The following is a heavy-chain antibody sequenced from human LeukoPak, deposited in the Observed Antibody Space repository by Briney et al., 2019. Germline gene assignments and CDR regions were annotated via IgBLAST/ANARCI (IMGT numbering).Heavy chain of an antibody. CDR1: GGSISSYY. Sequence: PSETLSLTCTVSGGSISSYYWSWIRQPPGKGLEWIGYIYYSGSTNYNPSLKSRVTISVDTSKNQFSLKLGSVTAADTAVYFCARGFGSGSRPFDYWGQGTLVTVSS. D-gene: IGHD3-10*01. J-gene: IGHJ4*02. V-gene: IGHV4-59*01. CDR2: IYYSGST. CDR3: ARGFGSGSRPFDY.